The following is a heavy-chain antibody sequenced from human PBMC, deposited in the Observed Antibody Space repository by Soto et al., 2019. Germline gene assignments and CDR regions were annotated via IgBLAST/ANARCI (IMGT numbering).Heavy chain of an antibody. V-gene: IGHV1-69*13. D-gene: IGHD1-26*01. J-gene: IGHJ6*02. CDR1: GGTFSSYA. CDR3: ARMDNSGSYYVYYYGMDV. CDR2: IIPIFGTA. Sequence: SVQVSCKASGGTFSSYAISWVRQAPGQGLEWMGGIIPIFGTANYAQKFQGRVTITADESTSTAYMELSSLRSEDTAVYYCARMDNSGSYYVYYYGMDVWGQGTTVTVSS.